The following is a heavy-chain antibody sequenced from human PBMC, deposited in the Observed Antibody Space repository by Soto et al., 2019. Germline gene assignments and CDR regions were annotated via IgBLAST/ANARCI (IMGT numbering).Heavy chain of an antibody. V-gene: IGHV3-74*01. Sequence: GGSLRLSCAASGFTISTYWMHWVRQAPGKGLVWVSRIKSDGGVTNYADSLEGRFTISRDNAKNTVYLQMNNLRVEDTAMYYCARDTDQGRNWFDTWGQGTMVTVSS. CDR2: IKSDGGVT. J-gene: IGHJ5*02. CDR3: ARDTDQGRNWFDT. CDR1: GFTISTYW.